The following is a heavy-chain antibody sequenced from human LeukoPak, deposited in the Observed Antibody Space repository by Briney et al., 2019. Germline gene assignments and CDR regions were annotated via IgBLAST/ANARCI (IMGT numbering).Heavy chain of an antibody. CDR3: ARVIGGAAAVTSEDY. CDR2: ISSSSSYI. J-gene: IGHJ4*02. Sequence: GGSLRLSCAASGFTFSSYSMNWVRQAPGKGLEWVSSISSSSSYIYYADSVKGRFTISRDNAKNSLYLQMNSLRAEDTAVYYCARVIGGAAAVTSEDYWGQGTLVTVSS. CDR1: GFTFSSYS. V-gene: IGHV3-21*01. D-gene: IGHD4-17*01.